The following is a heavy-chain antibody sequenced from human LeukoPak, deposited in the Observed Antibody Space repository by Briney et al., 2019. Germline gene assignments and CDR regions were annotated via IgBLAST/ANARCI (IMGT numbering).Heavy chain of an antibody. J-gene: IGHJ6*02. Sequence: GGSLRLSCAASGFTFSSYAMSWVRQAPGKGLEXXXXXXGSGGSTYYADSVKGRFTISRDNSKNTLYLQMNSLRAEDTAVYYCAKDRGDCTNGVCPPRYYYYGMDVWGQGTTVTVSS. V-gene: IGHV3-23*01. D-gene: IGHD2-8*01. CDR3: AKDRGDCTNGVCPPRYYYYGMDV. CDR1: GFTFSSYA. CDR2: XXGSGGST.